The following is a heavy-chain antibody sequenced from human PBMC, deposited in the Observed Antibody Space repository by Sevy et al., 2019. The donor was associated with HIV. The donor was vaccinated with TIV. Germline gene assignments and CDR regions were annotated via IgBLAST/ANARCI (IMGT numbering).Heavy chain of an antibody. J-gene: IGHJ4*02. Sequence: SETLSLTYTVSGGSISSGSYYWSWIRQPAGKGLEWIGRIYTSGSTNYNPSLKSRVTISVDTSKNQFSLKLSSVTAADTAVYYCAFGYSAAAAYWGQGTLVTVSS. CDR2: IYTSGST. CDR3: AFGYSAAAAY. V-gene: IGHV4-61*02. CDR1: GGSISSGSYY. D-gene: IGHD6-13*01.